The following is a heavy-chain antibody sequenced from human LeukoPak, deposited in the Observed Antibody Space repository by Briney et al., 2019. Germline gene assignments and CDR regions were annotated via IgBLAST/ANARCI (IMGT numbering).Heavy chain of an antibody. CDR1: GGSVSDYY. CDR3: ARGLRWSSAPFHY. CDR2: IYHTGST. J-gene: IGHJ4*02. V-gene: IGHV4-59*02. Sequence: PSETLSLTCTISGGSVSDYYWSWIRQSPGKGLEWIGYIYHTGSTSYSPSLKSRVTISVDTSKNQFSLKLSSVTAADTAVYYCARGLRWSSAPFHYWGQGTLVTVSS. D-gene: IGHD5-24*01.